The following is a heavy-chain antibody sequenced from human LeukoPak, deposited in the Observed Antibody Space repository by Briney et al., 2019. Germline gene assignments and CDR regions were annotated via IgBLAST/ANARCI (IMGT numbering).Heavy chain of an antibody. CDR1: GFAFSGYS. CDR2: ISYSSYTI. CDR3: ARDGDGNFDY. J-gene: IGHJ4*02. D-gene: IGHD4-17*01. V-gene: IGHV3-48*04. Sequence: PGRSLRLSCAASGFAFSGYSMNWIRQTPGKGLEWVAYISYSSYTIHYADSVKGRFTISRDNAKNSLYLQMNSLRAEDTAMYYCARDGDGNFDYWGQGALVTVSS.